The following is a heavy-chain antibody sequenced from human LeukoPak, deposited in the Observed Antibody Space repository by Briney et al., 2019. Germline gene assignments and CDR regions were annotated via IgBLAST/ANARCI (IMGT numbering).Heavy chain of an antibody. J-gene: IGHJ5*02. CDR3: ARAQWLGYNWFDP. V-gene: IGHV1-69*01. Sequence: SVTVSFKASGGTFISYAISWVRQAPGQGLEWMGGIIPIFGTANYAQKFQGRVTITADESTSTAYMELSSLRSEDTAVYYCARAQWLGYNWFDPWGQGTLVTVSS. CDR2: IIPIFGTA. CDR1: GGTFISYA. D-gene: IGHD6-19*01.